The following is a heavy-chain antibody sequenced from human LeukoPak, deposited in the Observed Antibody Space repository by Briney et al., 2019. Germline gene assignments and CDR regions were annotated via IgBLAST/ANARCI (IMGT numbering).Heavy chain of an antibody. D-gene: IGHD2-2*01. CDR1: GYTFTNYG. CDR2: IDASNGNT. V-gene: IGHV1-18*01. J-gene: IGHJ3*02. Sequence: ASVKVFCKASGYTFTNYGISWVRQAPGQGLEWMGWIDASNGNTNYAQKLQGRVTMTTDTSTSTAYMELRSLRSDDTAVYYCARYQLPLDAFDIWGQGTMVTVSS. CDR3: ARYQLPLDAFDI.